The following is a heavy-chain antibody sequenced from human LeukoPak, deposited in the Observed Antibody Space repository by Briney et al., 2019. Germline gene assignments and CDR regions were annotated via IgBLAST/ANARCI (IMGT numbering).Heavy chain of an antibody. V-gene: IGHV1-69*13. CDR3: ARAYCGGDCYSYFQH. Sequence: ASVKVSCKASGYTFTSYYMHWVRQAPGQGLEWMGGIIPIFGTANYAQKFQGRVTITADESTSTAYMELSSLRSEDTAVYYCARAYCGGDCYSYFQHWGQGTLVTVSS. CDR1: GYTFTSYY. J-gene: IGHJ1*01. CDR2: IIPIFGTA. D-gene: IGHD2-21*02.